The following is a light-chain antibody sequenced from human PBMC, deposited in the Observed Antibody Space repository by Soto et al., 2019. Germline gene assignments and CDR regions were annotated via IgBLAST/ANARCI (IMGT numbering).Light chain of an antibody. CDR2: DAS. J-gene: IGKJ1*01. CDR1: QSIRSW. CDR3: QQSYSTPRT. Sequence: DIQMTQSPSTLSASVGDRVTMTCRASQSIRSWLAWYQQKPGKAPKLLIYDASSLESGVPSRFSGRRSGTEFTLTISSLQPEDFTTYFCQQSYSTPRTFGQGTRWIS. V-gene: IGKV1-39*01.